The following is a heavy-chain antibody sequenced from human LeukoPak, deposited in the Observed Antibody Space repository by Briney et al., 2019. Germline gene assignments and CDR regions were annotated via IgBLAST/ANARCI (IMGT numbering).Heavy chain of an antibody. CDR2: INPNSGGT. J-gene: IGHJ4*02. CDR3: ARDLAHYYDSSGYSPPGY. CDR1: GYTFTGYY. D-gene: IGHD3-22*01. Sequence: ASVKVSCKASGYTFTGYYIHWLRQAPGQGLEWMGWINPNSGGTNYAQKFQGRVTMTRDTSINTAYMELSSLRSEDTAVYYCARDLAHYYDSSGYSPPGYWGQGTLVTVSS. V-gene: IGHV1-2*02.